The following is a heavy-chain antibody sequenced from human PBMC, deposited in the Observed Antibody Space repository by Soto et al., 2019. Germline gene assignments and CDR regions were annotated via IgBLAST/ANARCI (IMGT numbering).Heavy chain of an antibody. J-gene: IGHJ4*02. V-gene: IGHV3-30-3*01. D-gene: IGHD5-18*01. Sequence: QVQLVESGGGVVQPGRSLRLSCAASGFTFSSYAMHWVRQAPGKGLEWVAVISYDGSNKYYADSVKGRFTISRDNSKNTLYLQMNSLRAEDTAVYYCARASYGALGYWGQGTLVTVSS. CDR2: ISYDGSNK. CDR1: GFTFSSYA. CDR3: ARASYGALGY.